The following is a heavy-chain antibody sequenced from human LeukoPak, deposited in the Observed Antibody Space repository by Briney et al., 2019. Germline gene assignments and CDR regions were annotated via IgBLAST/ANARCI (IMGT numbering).Heavy chain of an antibody. V-gene: IGHV3-30*18. Sequence: GGSLRLSCAAYGFTFNSSGMHWVRQAPGKGLEWVAVISYDGSNKYYADSVKGRFTISRDNSKNTLYLQMNSLRAEDTAVYYCAKESYRGYGSGSSDFDYWGQGTLVTVSS. CDR3: AKESYRGYGSGSSDFDY. CDR2: ISYDGSNK. D-gene: IGHD3-10*01. J-gene: IGHJ4*02. CDR1: GFTFNSSG.